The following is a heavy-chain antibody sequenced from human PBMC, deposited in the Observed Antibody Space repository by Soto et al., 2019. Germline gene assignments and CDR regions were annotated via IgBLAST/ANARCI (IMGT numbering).Heavy chain of an antibody. V-gene: IGHV3-9*01. Sequence: EVQLVESGGGLVQPGRSLRLSCAASGFTFDDYAMHWVRQAPGKGLEWVSGISWNSGSIGYADSVKGRFTISRDNAKNSLYLQMNSLRAEDTALYYCAKDKRGSRAFYLFDYWGQGTLVTVSS. CDR3: AKDKRGSRAFYLFDY. D-gene: IGHD2-2*01. CDR1: GFTFDDYA. J-gene: IGHJ4*02. CDR2: ISWNSGSI.